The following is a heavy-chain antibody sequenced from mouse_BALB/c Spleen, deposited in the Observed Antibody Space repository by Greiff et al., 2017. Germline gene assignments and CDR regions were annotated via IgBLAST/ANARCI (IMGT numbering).Heavy chain of an antibody. Sequence: EVMLVESGGGLVQPGGSRKLSCAASGFTFSSFGMHWVRQAPEKGLEWVAYISSGSSTIYYADTVKGRFTISRDNPKNTLFLQMTSLRSEDTAMYYCAREGTVAYWGQGTLVTVSA. CDR1: GFTFSSFG. V-gene: IGHV5-17*02. J-gene: IGHJ3*01. D-gene: IGHD3-3*01. CDR2: ISSGSSTI. CDR3: AREGTVAY.